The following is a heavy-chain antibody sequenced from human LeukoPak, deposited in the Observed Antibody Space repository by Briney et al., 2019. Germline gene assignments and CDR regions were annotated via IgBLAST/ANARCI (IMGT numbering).Heavy chain of an antibody. CDR2: IYTSGST. J-gene: IGHJ3*01. D-gene: IGHD3-22*01. CDR3: ARVYYDGSGPPPFDVLDF. CDR1: GGSINGYQ. V-gene: IGHV4-4*07. Sequence: SETLSLTCTVSGGSINGYQWSWIRQTAGKGLEWIGRIYTSGSTNYNPSLKSRVTMSVDTSKNQFSLKLSSVTDADTAMYYCARVYYDGSGPPPFDVLDFWGRGKMVTVSS.